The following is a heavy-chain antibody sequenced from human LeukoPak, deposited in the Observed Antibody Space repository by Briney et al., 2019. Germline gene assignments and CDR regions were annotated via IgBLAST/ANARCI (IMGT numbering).Heavy chain of an antibody. D-gene: IGHD2-15*01. V-gene: IGHV3-33*01. J-gene: IGHJ6*02. CDR2: IHYDGRNK. CDR1: GFTFSRFG. Sequence: GRSLRLSCAASGFTFSRFGMHWVRQAPGKGLEGVALIHYDGRNKYYTYSVKGRFTISRDNSKNTLYLQMNSLRAEDTTVYYCARDWGYCSGGSCYDYYGMDVWGQGTTVTVSS. CDR3: ARDWGYCSGGSCYDYYGMDV.